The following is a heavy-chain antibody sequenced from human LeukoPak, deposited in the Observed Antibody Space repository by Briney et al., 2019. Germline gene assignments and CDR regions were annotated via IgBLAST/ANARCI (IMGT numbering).Heavy chain of an antibody. CDR1: GYTFTAYG. V-gene: IGHV1-18*01. D-gene: IGHD3-16*01. Sequence: GASVKVSCKASGYTFTAYGISWVRPAPGQGLEWMGWISANNGNTNYAQKVQGRVTMTRDTSTSTAYMELRSLRYDDTAVYYCSRDDGPFGGVRFDHWGQGTLVTVSS. J-gene: IGHJ4*02. CDR2: ISANNGNT. CDR3: SRDDGPFGGVRFDH.